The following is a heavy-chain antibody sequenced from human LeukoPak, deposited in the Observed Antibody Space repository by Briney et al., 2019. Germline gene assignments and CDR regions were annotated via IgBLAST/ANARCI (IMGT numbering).Heavy chain of an antibody. V-gene: IGHV4-34*01. Sequence: TTSETLSLTCAVYGGSFSDYYWSWIRQPPGKGLEWIGEISHSGSTDYNPSLKSRVTISVDTSKNQFSLNLSSVTAADTAVYYCARHAATWVRYYFDYWGQGTLVTVSS. D-gene: IGHD3-10*01. J-gene: IGHJ4*02. CDR3: ARHAATWVRYYFDY. CDR1: GGSFSDYY. CDR2: ISHSGST.